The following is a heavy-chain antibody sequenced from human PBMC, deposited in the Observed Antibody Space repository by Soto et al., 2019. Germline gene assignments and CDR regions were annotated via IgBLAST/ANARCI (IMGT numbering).Heavy chain of an antibody. CDR1: GYTFTSYG. J-gene: IGHJ6*02. Sequence: ASVKVSCKASGYTFTSYGISWVRQAPGQGLEWMGWMNPNSANTDYAQKFQGRVTMARNTSISTAYMELSSLRSEDTAVYYCARDQANYGMDVWG. CDR3: ARDQANYGMDV. V-gene: IGHV1-8*02. CDR2: MNPNSANT.